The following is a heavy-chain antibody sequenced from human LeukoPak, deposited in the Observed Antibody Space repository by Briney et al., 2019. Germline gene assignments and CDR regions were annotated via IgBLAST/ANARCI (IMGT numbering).Heavy chain of an antibody. V-gene: IGHV4-59*11. Sequence: SETLSLTCTVSGGSISSHYWSWIRQPPGKGLEWIGYIYYSGRTNYNPSLKSRVTISVDTSKNQFSLKLSSVTAADTAVYYCAMGSGYDFWSGLYFDYWGQGTLVTVSS. CDR2: IYYSGRT. CDR3: AMGSGYDFWSGLYFDY. J-gene: IGHJ4*02. D-gene: IGHD3-3*01. CDR1: GGSISSHY.